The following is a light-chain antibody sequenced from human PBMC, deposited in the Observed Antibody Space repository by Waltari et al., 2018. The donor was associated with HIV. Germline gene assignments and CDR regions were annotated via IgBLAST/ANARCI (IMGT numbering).Light chain of an antibody. V-gene: IGLV2-14*03. CDR1: SRYGGGSNY. Sequence: SALTQPASVSGSSVQAIPIPCTATSRYGGGSNYVSWYQHPPGKAPKPMIYDLNNRPSGVPDRFSGSKSGNTASLTITGLQAGDEADYYCESHTTSSTLHVVFGGGTKLTVL. CDR2: DLN. CDR3: ESHTTSSTLHVV. J-gene: IGLJ2*01.